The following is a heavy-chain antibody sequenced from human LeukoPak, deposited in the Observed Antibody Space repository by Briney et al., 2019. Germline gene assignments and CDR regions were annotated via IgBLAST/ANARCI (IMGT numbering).Heavy chain of an antibody. J-gene: IGHJ4*02. D-gene: IGHD3-9*01. V-gene: IGHV4-4*02. CDR1: GGSISNTNW. CDR3: ARGVFDILTGYYPLDY. Sequence: NPSGTLSLTCGVSGGSISNTNWWTWVRQPPGKGLEWTGEVNLQGSTNYNPSLKSRVAISVDKSKNQFSLKLSSVTAADTAVYYCARGVFDILTGYYPLDYWGQGTLVTVSS. CDR2: VNLQGST.